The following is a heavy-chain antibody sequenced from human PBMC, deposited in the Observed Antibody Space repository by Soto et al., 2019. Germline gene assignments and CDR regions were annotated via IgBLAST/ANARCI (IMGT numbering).Heavy chain of an antibody. CDR3: VRAKGSYAFDI. V-gene: IGHV3-11*01. D-gene: IGHD3-10*01. J-gene: IGHJ3*02. CDR1: GFSFSDSY. Sequence: QVQLVESGGGLVKPGGSQRLSCAASGFSFSDSYMGWMCQAPGKGLEWISYISSSGNSMYYADSVKGRFTVSRDNAKNSLYLQMNSLRAEDTAVYYCVRAKGSYAFDIWGQGTMVTVSS. CDR2: ISSSGNSM.